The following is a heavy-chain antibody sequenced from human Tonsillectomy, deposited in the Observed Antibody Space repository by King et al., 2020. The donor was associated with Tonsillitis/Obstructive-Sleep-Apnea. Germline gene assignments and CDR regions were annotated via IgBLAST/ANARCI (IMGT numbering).Heavy chain of an antibody. D-gene: IGHD1-20*01. CDR2: SSGYNGNT. CDR1: GYTFTNYG. J-gene: IGHJ6*02. V-gene: IGHV1-18*01. CDR3: ARADNWDYHYFDGMDV. Sequence: VQLVESGAEVKKPGASVKVSCKASGYTFTNYGIIWVRQAPGQGLEWMGWSSGYNGNTNYAQKLQDRHTMTTDTSTNTAYMELRSLRSDDSAVYYCARADNWDYHYFDGMDVWGQGTTVTVSS.